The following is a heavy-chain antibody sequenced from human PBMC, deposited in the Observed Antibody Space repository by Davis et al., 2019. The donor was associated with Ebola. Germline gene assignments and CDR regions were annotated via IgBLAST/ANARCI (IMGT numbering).Heavy chain of an antibody. D-gene: IGHD4-11*01. CDR2: ISSSSSTI. V-gene: IGHV3-48*02. Sequence: PGGSLRLSCAASGFTLSSSWMHWVRQPPGKGLEWVSYISSSSSTIYYADSVKGRFTISRDNAKNSLYLQMNSLRDEDTAVYYCARDNDYSFYFDYWGQGTLVTVSS. CDR3: ARDNDYSFYFDY. J-gene: IGHJ4*02. CDR1: GFTLSSSW.